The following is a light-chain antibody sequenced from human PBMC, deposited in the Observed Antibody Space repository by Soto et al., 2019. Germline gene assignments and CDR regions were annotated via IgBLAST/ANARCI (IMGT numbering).Light chain of an antibody. CDR3: QQYNTYST. CDR2: DAS. Sequence: DIVMTQTPLSLSVTPGQPASISCKSSQSLLHSDGKTYLYWYQQKPGKAPKLLIYDASTLESVVPARFSGSGSGTEFTLTISSLQPDDFATYYCQQYNTYSTLGQGTRLEIK. CDR1: QSLLHSDGKTY. J-gene: IGKJ5*01. V-gene: IGKV2-29*03.